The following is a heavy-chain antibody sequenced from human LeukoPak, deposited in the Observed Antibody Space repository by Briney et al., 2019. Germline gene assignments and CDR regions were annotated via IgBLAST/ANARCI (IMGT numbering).Heavy chain of an antibody. CDR3: ARDDSSGYVSVGAFDI. V-gene: IGHV3-23*01. D-gene: IGHD3-22*01. Sequence: PGGSLRLSCAASGFTFSSYGMSWVRQAPGKGLEWVSAISGSGGSTYYADSVKGRFTISRDNSKNTLYLQMNSLRAEDTAVYYCARDDSSGYVSVGAFDIWGQGTMVTVSS. J-gene: IGHJ3*02. CDR2: ISGSGGST. CDR1: GFTFSSYG.